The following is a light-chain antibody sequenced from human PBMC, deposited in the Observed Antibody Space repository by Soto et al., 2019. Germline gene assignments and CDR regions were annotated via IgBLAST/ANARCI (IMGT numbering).Light chain of an antibody. J-gene: IGKJ1*01. V-gene: IGKV3-15*01. CDR1: QSITTH. CDR3: QQYNTWHRT. Sequence: ETVRTQSPGTLSLSAGDRATLSCRASQSITTHLAWYQQRPGQAPRLLIYHSSTRATGVPTRFSGSGSGTDFTLTINSLQSEDIAVYYCQQYNTWHRTFGQGTKVDIK. CDR2: HSS.